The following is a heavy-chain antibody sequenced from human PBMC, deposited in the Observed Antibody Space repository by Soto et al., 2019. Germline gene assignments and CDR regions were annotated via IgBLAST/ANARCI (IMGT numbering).Heavy chain of an antibody. Sequence: EVQLLESGGGLVQPGGSLRLSCAASGFSFGSYPLKWVRQAPGKGLEWVSSINEDGDDTYNAKSVRGRFTISRDNSKNTLNLQMNSLRAEDTAIYYCAKPLAHGIVRGTGIDSWGQGTLVTVSS. CDR2: INEDGDDT. CDR3: AKPLAHGIVRGTGIDS. J-gene: IGHJ4*02. V-gene: IGHV3-23*01. CDR1: GFSFGSYP. D-gene: IGHD1-26*01.